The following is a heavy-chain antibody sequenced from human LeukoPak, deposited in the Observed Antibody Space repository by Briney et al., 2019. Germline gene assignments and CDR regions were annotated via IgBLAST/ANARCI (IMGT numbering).Heavy chain of an antibody. CDR2: INSDGSWT. J-gene: IGHJ4*02. CDR1: GNYW. Sequence: GGSLRLSCAASGNYWMHWVRQAPGKGLLWVSHINSDGSWTSYADSVKGRFTISRDNAKNSLYLQMNSLRAEDTALYYCARGGYDILTGYYTDFDYWGQGTLVTVSS. D-gene: IGHD3-9*01. CDR3: ARGGYDILTGYYTDFDY. V-gene: IGHV3-74*01.